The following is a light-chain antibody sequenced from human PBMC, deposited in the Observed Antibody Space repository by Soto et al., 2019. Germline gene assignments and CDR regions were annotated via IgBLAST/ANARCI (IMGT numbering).Light chain of an antibody. V-gene: IGKV1-27*01. CDR1: QGINNY. J-gene: IGKJ1*01. CDR2: AAS. CDR3: QKYNSAPRT. Sequence: DIKMTQSPSSLSASVGDRVTITCWASQGINNYLAWYQQKAGKAPKLLIYAASTLQSGVPSRFSGSGSGTDFTLTISSLQPDDVATYYCQKYNSAPRTFGQGTKVEIK.